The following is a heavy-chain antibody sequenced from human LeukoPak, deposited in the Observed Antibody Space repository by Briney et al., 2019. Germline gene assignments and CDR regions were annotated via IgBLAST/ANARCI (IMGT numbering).Heavy chain of an antibody. CDR2: ISGSGGST. CDR1: GFTFSKYA. J-gene: IGHJ4*02. V-gene: IGHV3-23*01. CDR3: AKEEWLLAVYFDY. D-gene: IGHD3-3*01. Sequence: GGSLRLSCAASGFTFSKYAMSWVCQAPGKGLEWVSTISGSGGSTYYADSVKGQFTISRDNSKNTLYLQMNSLRAEDTAVYYCAKEEWLLAVYFDYWGQGTLVTVSS.